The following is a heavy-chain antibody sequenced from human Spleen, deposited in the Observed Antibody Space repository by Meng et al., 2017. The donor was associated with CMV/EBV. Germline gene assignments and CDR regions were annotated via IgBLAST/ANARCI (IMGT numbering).Heavy chain of an antibody. CDR2: INFSGST. CDR1: GGSVTSRTFY. CDR3: ARYSGTIDY. D-gene: IGHD4-23*01. J-gene: IGHJ4*02. V-gene: IGHV4-39*07. Sequence: SETLSLTCSVSGGSVTSRTFYWGWIRQPPGMGLRWIGTINFSGSTYYNPSLKSRVTISVDTSKNQFSLKLSSVTAADTAVYYCARYSGTIDYWGQGTLVTVSS.